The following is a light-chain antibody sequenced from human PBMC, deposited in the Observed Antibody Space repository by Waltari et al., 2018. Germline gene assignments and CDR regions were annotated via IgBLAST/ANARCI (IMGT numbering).Light chain of an antibody. CDR2: DAS. CDR3: QQFDNLVYT. J-gene: IGKJ2*01. Sequence: DIQMTQSPSSLSASVGDRVTITCQASHDISNYLNWYQQKPGKAPKLLIYDASNLETGVPSRFSGSGAGTDFSFTISSLQPEDIATYYCQQFDNLVYTFGQGT. V-gene: IGKV1-33*01. CDR1: HDISNY.